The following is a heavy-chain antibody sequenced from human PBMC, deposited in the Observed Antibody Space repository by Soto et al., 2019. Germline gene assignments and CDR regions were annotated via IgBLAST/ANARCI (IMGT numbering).Heavy chain of an antibody. J-gene: IGHJ6*02. CDR3: ARDKGTGAARPVRSDGQTTYYYYGMDV. CDR1: GFTFSSYA. Sequence: QVQLVESGGGVVQPGRSLRLSCAASGFTFSSYAMHWVRQAPGKGLEWVAVISYDGSNKYYADSVKGRFTISRDNSKNTLYLQMNSLRAEDTAVYYCARDKGTGAARPVRSDGQTTYYYYGMDVWGQGTTVTVSS. CDR2: ISYDGSNK. V-gene: IGHV3-30-3*01. D-gene: IGHD6-6*01.